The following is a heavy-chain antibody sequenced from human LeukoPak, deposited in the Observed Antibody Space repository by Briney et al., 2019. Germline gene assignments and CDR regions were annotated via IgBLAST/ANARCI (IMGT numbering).Heavy chain of an antibody. CDR2: INHSGST. J-gene: IGHJ4*02. Sequence: SETLSLTCAVYGGSFSGYYWSCIRQPPGKGLEWIGEINHSGSTNYNPSLKSRVTISVDTSKNQFSLKLSSVTAADTAVYYCAREDGGAEADRGAFDYWGQGTLVTVSS. CDR1: GGSFSGYY. CDR3: AREDGGAEADRGAFDY. V-gene: IGHV4-34*01. D-gene: IGHD6-13*01.